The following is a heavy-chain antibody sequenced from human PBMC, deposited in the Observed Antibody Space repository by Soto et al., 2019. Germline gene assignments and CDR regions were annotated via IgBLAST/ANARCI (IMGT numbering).Heavy chain of an antibody. V-gene: IGHV4-31*03. CDR1: GGSISSGGYY. CDR3: ARRGYSYGYWFDP. Sequence: QVQLQESGPGLVKPSQTLSLTCTVSGGSISSGGYYWSWIRQHPGKGLEWIGYIYYSGSTYYNPSLKSRVTLSVDTSKNQFSLKLSSVTAADTAVYYCARRGYSYGYWFDPWGQGTLVTVSS. D-gene: IGHD5-18*01. J-gene: IGHJ5*02. CDR2: IYYSGST.